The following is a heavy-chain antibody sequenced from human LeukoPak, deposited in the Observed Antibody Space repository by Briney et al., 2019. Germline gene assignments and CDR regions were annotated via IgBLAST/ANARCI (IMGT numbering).Heavy chain of an antibody. Sequence: ASVKVSCKASGGTFSSYAISWVRQAPGQVLEWMGGVIPIFGTANYAQKFQGRVTITADESTSTAYMELSSLRSEDTAVYYCARDQWELLQDYYYGMDVWGQGTTVTVSS. CDR2: VIPIFGTA. V-gene: IGHV1-69*13. J-gene: IGHJ6*02. CDR3: ARDQWELLQDYYYGMDV. CDR1: GGTFSSYA. D-gene: IGHD1-26*01.